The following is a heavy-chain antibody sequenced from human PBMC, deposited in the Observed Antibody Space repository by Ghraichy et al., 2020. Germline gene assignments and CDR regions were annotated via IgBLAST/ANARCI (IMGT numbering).Heavy chain of an antibody. D-gene: IGHD4-17*01. J-gene: IGHJ3*01. CDR2: SRNKANNYVT. CDR3: SWEGDYFAFDV. V-gene: IGHV3-72*01. Sequence: GGSLRLSCAASGFTFSGHYMDWVRQAPGKGLEWVGRSRNKANNYVTEYAASVRDRFTITSDESTNSMDLQMKSLKTEDTAVYFWSWEGDYFAFDVWGQGTMGTVSS. CDR1: GFTFSGHY.